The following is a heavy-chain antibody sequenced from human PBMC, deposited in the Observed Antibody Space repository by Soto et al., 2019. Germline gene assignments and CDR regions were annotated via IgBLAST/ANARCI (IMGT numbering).Heavy chain of an antibody. CDR2: ISYDGSNK. D-gene: IGHD2-15*01. V-gene: IGHV3-30*18. J-gene: IGHJ6*02. CDR1: GFTFSSNG. CDR3: AKVEYCSGGSCYVYYYYYGMDV. Sequence: GGSLRLSCAASGFTFSSNGMHWVRQAPGKGLEWVAVISYDGSNKYYADSVKGRFTISRDNSKNTLYLQMNSLRAEDTAVYYCAKVEYCSGGSCYVYYYYYGMDVWGQGTTVTVSS.